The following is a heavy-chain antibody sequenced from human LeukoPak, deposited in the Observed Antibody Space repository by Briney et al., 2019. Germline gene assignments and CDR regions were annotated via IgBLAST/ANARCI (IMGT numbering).Heavy chain of an antibody. V-gene: IGHV5-51*01. CDR3: ARRGDYGMDV. CDR1: GYSFTRYW. J-gene: IGHJ6*02. Sequence: GESLKISCTGSGYSFTRYWIAWVRQVPGKGLEWMGIIYPGDSNTRYSASFQGQVTISVDKSISTAYLQWSSLKASDTAMYYCARRGDYGMDVWGQGTTVTVSS. CDR2: IYPGDSNT. D-gene: IGHD3-16*01.